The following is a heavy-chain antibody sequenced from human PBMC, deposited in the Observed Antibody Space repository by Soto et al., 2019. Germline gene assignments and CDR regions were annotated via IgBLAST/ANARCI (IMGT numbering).Heavy chain of an antibody. D-gene: IGHD3-16*01. CDR3: ARVGANYYYYGMDV. J-gene: IGHJ6*02. CDR1: GYTFTNYY. V-gene: IGHV1-46*01. CDR2: INPSGGST. Sequence: ASEKVSCKASGYTFTNYYMHWVRQAPRQGLEWMRIINPSGGSTSYAQKFRGRVTMTRDTSTSTVYMELSSLRSEATAVYCCARVGANYYYYGMDVWGQGTTVSVSS.